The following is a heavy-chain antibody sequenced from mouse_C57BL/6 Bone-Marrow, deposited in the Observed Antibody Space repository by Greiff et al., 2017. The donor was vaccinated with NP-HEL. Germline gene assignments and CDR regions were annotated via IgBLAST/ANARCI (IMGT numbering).Heavy chain of an antibody. CDR3: VREDNNGDAMDY. D-gene: IGHD1-3*01. CDR2: IRSKSSNYSS. V-gene: IGHV10-3*01. Sequence: EVQLLESGGGLVQPKGSLKLSCAASGFTFNTYAMHWVRQAPGKGLEWVACIRSKSSNYSSYYTVSVKDRFTISRDESQSMVYLQMSNLKTEDTAMYFCVREDNNGDAMDYWGKGTSVTVSS. CDR1: GFTFNTYA. J-gene: IGHJ4*01.